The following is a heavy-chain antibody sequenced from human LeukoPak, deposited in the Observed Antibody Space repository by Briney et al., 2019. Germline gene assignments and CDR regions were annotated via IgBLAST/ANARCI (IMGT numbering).Heavy chain of an antibody. CDR2: IYYSGST. D-gene: IGHD2-2*02. CDR1: GGSISSYY. J-gene: IGHJ6*03. V-gene: IGHV4-59*01. Sequence: PSETLSLTCTVSGGSISSYYWSWIRQPPGKGLEWIGYIYYSGSTNYNPSLKSRVTISVDTSKNQFSLKLSSVTAADTAVYYCATISSSTSCHNYMDVWGKGTAVTVSS. CDR3: ATISSSTSCHNYMDV.